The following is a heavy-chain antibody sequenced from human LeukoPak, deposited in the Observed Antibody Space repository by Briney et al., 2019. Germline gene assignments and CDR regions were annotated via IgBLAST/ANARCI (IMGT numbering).Heavy chain of an antibody. D-gene: IGHD6-19*01. CDR1: GGSISSYY. Sequence: SETLSLTCTVSGGSISSYYWSWIRQPAGKGLEWIGRIYTSGSTNYNPSLKSRVTMSVDTSKNQFSLKLSSVTAADTAVYYCARDWITPRSSGWYGGWFDPWGQGTLVTVSS. V-gene: IGHV4-4*07. CDR2: IYTSGST. J-gene: IGHJ5*02. CDR3: ARDWITPRSSGWYGGWFDP.